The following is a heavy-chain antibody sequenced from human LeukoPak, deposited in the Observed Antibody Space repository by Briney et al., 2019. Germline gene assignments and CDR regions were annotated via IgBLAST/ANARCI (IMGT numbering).Heavy chain of an antibody. Sequence: GGSLRLSCAASGFTFSSYAMSWVRQAPGKGLEWVSSVSGNGGVMYYADSVKGRFTISRDNADNSLYLEMSSLRAEDTAVYYCARDRGRYWGQGTQVTVSS. CDR1: GFTFSSYA. CDR3: ARDRGRY. J-gene: IGHJ4*02. CDR2: VSGNGGVM. D-gene: IGHD3-10*01. V-gene: IGHV3-23*01.